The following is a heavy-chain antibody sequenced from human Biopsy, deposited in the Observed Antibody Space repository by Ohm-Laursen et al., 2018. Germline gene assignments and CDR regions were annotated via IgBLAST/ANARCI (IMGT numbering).Heavy chain of an antibody. J-gene: IGHJ3*01. CDR2: ISPNSGGT. V-gene: IGHV1-2*02. CDR3: ARDIMNRIAGLVARSDVFDV. Sequence: ASVKVSCKGSGYAVNDYFLHWLRQAPGQGPEWMGWISPNSGGTNYAQKFQGRVTMTTDTSTSTVYLELRRLISADTAVYYCARDIMNRIAGLVARSDVFDVWGQGTLVTVSS. D-gene: IGHD3-16*01. CDR1: GYAVNDYF.